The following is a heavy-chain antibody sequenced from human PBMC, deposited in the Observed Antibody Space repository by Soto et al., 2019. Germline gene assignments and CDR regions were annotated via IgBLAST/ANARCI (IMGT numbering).Heavy chain of an antibody. CDR1: GGSFSGYY. D-gene: IGHD3-3*01. CDR3: AEARYDFWSGPKTYYFDY. V-gene: IGHV4-34*01. J-gene: IGHJ4*02. Sequence: PSETLSLTCAVYGGSFSGYYWSWIRQPPGKGLEWIGEINHSGSTNYNPSLKSRVTISVDTSKNQFSLKLSSVTAADTAVYYCAEARYDFWSGPKTYYFDYWGQGTLVTVSS. CDR2: INHSGST.